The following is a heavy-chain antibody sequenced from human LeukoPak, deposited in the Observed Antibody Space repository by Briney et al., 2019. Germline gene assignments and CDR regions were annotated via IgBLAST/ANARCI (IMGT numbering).Heavy chain of an antibody. J-gene: IGHJ4*02. CDR2: ISGSGGST. CDR3: AKGGSGWLFDY. D-gene: IGHD6-19*01. CDR1: GFIFSSYV. Sequence: GGSLRLSCAASGFIFSSYVMSWVRQAPGKGLEWVSGISGSGGSTYYADSGKDRFTISRDNSKNTVHLQMNSLRAEDTAIYYCAKGGSGWLFDYWGQGTLVTVSS. V-gene: IGHV3-23*01.